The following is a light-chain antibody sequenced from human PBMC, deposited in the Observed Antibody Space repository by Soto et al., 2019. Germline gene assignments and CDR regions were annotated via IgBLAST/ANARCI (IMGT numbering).Light chain of an antibody. J-gene: IGKJ1*01. CDR2: KAS. CDR1: QSISSW. Sequence: DIQMTQSPSTLSASVGDRVTITCRASQSISSWLAWYQQKPGKAPKLLIYKASSVESGVPSRFSGSGSGTEFTLTISCLQHDDFATYYCLQYNSYSWTFGQGTKVEIK. CDR3: LQYNSYSWT. V-gene: IGKV1-5*03.